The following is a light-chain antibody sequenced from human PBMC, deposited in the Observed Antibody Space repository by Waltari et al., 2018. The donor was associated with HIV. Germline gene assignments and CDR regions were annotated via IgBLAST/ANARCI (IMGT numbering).Light chain of an antibody. CDR2: DDT. V-gene: IGLV3-10*01. Sequence: SYELTQPPSVSVSQGQTPRITCSGDALPKKYAYWHLQRSGQAPVLVIYDDTKRPSGIPERFSGSSSGTMATLTITGAQVEDEADYYCYSTDSSVDHRGVCGGGTKVTGL. CDR1: ALPKKY. J-gene: IGLJ3*02. CDR3: YSTDSSVDHRGV.